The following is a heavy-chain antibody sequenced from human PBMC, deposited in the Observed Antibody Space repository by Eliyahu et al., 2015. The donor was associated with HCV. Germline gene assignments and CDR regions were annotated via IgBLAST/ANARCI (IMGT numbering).Heavy chain of an antibody. CDR3: ARGSPIFAQWLGRGFQH. V-gene: IGHV4-34*01. CDR1: GGSFSGYY. D-gene: IGHD6-19*01. CDR2: INHSGST. Sequence: QVQLQQWGAGLLKPSETLSLTCAVYGGSFSGYYWSWIRQPPVKGLEWIGEINHSGSTNYNPSLKXRVTISVDTSKNQFSLKLSSVTAADTAVYYCARGSPIFAQWLGRGFQHWGQGTLVTVSS. J-gene: IGHJ1*01.